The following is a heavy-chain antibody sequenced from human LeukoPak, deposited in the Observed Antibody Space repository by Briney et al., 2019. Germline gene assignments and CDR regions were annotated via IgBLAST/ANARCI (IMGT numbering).Heavy chain of an antibody. Sequence: GGSLRLSCAASGFTFSSYSMNWVRQAPGKGLEWVSSISSSSSYIYYADSVKGRFTISRDNAKNSLYLQMNSLRAEDTAVYYCARRWGYYDSSGYYRYWGQGTLVTVSS. J-gene: IGHJ4*02. V-gene: IGHV3-21*01. CDR3: ARRWGYYDSSGYYRY. D-gene: IGHD3-22*01. CDR2: ISSSSSYI. CDR1: GFTFSSYS.